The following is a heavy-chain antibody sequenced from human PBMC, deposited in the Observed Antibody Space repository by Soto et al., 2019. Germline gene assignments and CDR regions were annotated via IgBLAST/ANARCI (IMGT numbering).Heavy chain of an antibody. J-gene: IGHJ3*02. D-gene: IGHD4-4*01. CDR3: AASGWDVLGYDYKDTEGLDI. CDR2: IIPLFNVA. Sequence: HVQLVQSGPEVKKPGSSVKVSCEASGGTFSNFAVNWVRQAPGQGLEWVGGIIPLFNVAKYAQKFEGRVTIVADDSTSTAYMDLSSLRCDYTAVYYCAASGWDVLGYDYKDTEGLDIWGQGTMVTVSS. CDR1: GGTFSNFA. V-gene: IGHV1-69*01.